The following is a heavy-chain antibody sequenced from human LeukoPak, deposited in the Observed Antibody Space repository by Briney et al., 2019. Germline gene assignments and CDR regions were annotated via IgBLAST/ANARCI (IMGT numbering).Heavy chain of an antibody. Sequence: PSETLSLTCTVPGGSISSSSYYWGWIRQPRGKGLEWIGSIYYSGSTYYNPSLKSRVTISVDTSKNQFSLKLSTVTAADTAVYYCARLMRSDAFDIWGQGTMVTVSS. CDR2: IYYSGST. D-gene: IGHD2-8*01. CDR3: ARLMRSDAFDI. V-gene: IGHV4-39*01. J-gene: IGHJ3*02. CDR1: GGSISSSSYY.